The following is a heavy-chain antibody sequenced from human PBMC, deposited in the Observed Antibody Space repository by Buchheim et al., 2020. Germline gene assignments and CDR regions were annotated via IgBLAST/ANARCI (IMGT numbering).Heavy chain of an antibody. CDR2: IDPGSNII. J-gene: IGHJ4*02. CDR1: GFSFSDNS. Sequence: EVYLVESGGGLVQPGGSLRLSCTASGFSFSDNSLNWVRQAPGKGLQWLAYIDPGSNIIYYADSVKGRFTISRDNSKNTLYLQMNSLRAEDTAVYYCAKDLYYYGSGSSRAGYWGQGTL. V-gene: IGHV3-48*01. CDR3: AKDLYYYGSGSSRAGY. D-gene: IGHD3-10*01.